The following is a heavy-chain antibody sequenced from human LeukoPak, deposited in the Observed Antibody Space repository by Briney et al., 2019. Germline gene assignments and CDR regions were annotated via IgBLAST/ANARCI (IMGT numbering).Heavy chain of an antibody. CDR1: GGSFSGYY. D-gene: IGHD3-16*01. Sequence: PSETLSLTCAVYGGSFSGYYWSWIRQPPGKGLEWIGEINHSGSTNYNPSLKSRVTISVDTSKNQFSLKLSSVTAADTAVYYCARDEGGAFDIWGQGTMVAVSS. J-gene: IGHJ3*02. V-gene: IGHV4-34*01. CDR3: ARDEGGAFDI. CDR2: INHSGST.